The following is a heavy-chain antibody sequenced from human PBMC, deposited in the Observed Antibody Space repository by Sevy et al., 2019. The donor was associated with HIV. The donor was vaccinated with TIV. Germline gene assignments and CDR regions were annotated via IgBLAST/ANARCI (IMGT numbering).Heavy chain of an antibody. CDR1: GFTFSSYS. D-gene: IGHD4-17*01. Sequence: GSLRLSCAASGFTFSSYSMNWVRQAPGKGLEWVSSISSSSSYIYYADSVKGRFTISRDNAKNSLYLQMNSLRAEDTAVYYCARVFYGDSPYFDYWGQGTLVTVSS. CDR3: ARVFYGDSPYFDY. CDR2: ISSSSSYI. J-gene: IGHJ4*02. V-gene: IGHV3-21*01.